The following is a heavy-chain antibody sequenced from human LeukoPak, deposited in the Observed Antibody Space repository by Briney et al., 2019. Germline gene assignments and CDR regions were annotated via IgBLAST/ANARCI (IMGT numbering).Heavy chain of an antibody. CDR3: ARGGWIQLSPFDY. CDR2: INPSGSST. Sequence: ASVKVSCKASGYTFTSYYIHWVRHAPGQGHELMGIINPSGSSTSYAQKFQGRVTMTSDTSTSTLYMELSSLRCEDTAVYYCARGGWIQLSPFDYGGQGTLVTVSS. CDR1: GYTFTSYY. V-gene: IGHV1-46*01. J-gene: IGHJ4*02. D-gene: IGHD5-18*01.